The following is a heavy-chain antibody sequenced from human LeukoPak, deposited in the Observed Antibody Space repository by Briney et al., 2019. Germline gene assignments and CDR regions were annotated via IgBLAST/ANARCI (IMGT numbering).Heavy chain of an antibody. J-gene: IGHJ4*02. V-gene: IGHV1-46*01. CDR3: ARDHMHYDILTGLRSRAYYFDY. Sequence: SVKVSCKASGYTFTGYYMHWVRQAPGQGLEWMGIINPSGGSTSYAQKFQGRVTMTRDTSTSTVYMELSSLRSEDTAVYYCARDHMHYDILTGLRSRAYYFDYWGQGTLVTVSS. CDR1: GYTFTGYY. CDR2: INPSGGST. D-gene: IGHD3-9*01.